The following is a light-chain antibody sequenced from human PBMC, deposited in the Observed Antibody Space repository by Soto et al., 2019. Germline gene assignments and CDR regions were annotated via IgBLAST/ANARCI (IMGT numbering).Light chain of an antibody. CDR3: QQYNNWWT. CDR1: QSVSSS. CDR2: VAS. J-gene: IGKJ1*01. Sequence: EIMMTQSPATLSVSPGERATLSCRATQSVSSSLAWYQQKPGQAPRLLIYVASTRATGIPARFSGSGSGTEFTLTINSLQSEDFAVYYCQQYNNWWTFGQGTKVEIK. V-gene: IGKV3-15*01.